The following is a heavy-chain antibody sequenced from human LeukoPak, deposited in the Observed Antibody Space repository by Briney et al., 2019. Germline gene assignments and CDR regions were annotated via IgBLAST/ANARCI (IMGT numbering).Heavy chain of an antibody. V-gene: IGHV4-34*01. J-gene: IGHJ5*02. CDR2: INHSGST. CDR3: ARGRETGTVQGWSDP. Sequence: PSETLSLTCAVYGGSFSGYYWSWIRQPPGKGLEWIGEINHSGSTNYNPSLKSRVTISVDTSKNQFSLKLSSVTAADTAVYYCARGRETGTVQGWSDPWGQGTLVTVSS. CDR1: GGSFSGYY. D-gene: IGHD1-1*01.